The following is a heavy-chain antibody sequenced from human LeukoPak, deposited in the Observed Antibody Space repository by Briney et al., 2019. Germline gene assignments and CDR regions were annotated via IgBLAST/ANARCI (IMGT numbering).Heavy chain of an antibody. J-gene: IGHJ5*02. CDR2: ISAYNGNT. CDR1: GYTFTSYG. Sequence: ASVKVSCKASGYTFTSYGISWVRQAPEQGLEWMGWISAYNGNTNYAQKLQGRVTMTTDTSTSTAYMELRSLRSDDTAVYYCARVRRGHDPFTVGWFDPWGQGTLVTVSS. CDR3: ARVRRGHDPFTVGWFDP. D-gene: IGHD4-11*01. V-gene: IGHV1-18*01.